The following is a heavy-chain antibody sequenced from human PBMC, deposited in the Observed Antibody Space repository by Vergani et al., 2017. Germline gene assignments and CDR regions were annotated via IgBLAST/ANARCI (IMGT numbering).Heavy chain of an antibody. CDR3: ARDLAVVTLAFDI. CDR2: IYYRGSA. D-gene: IGHD2-15*01. J-gene: IGHJ3*02. Sequence: QVQLQESGPGLVKPSQTLSLTCTVSGGSISSGGYYWSWIRQHPGKGLEWIGYIYYRGSAYYNPSLKSRVTISVDTSQNQFSLKLSSVTAAYSAVYYCARDLAVVTLAFDIWGQGTMVTVSS. CDR1: GGSISSGGYY. V-gene: IGHV4-31*03.